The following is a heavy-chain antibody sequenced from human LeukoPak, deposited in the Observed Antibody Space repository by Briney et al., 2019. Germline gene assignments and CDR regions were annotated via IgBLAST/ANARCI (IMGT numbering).Heavy chain of an antibody. CDR1: VGSISSSSYY. CDR2: TYYSGST. CDR3: ARRGYCSSTSCYEYWFDP. Sequence: SDTPSLTSTLSVGSISSSSYYWGSIRQPPGGRPEWSWITYYSGSTYYNTSPKSRLTLSVYTPKKQFSLKRCAVCAPDTAAVNCARRGYCSSTSCYEYWFDPWGQGTLVTVSS. D-gene: IGHD2-2*01. V-gene: IGHV4-39*01. J-gene: IGHJ5*02.